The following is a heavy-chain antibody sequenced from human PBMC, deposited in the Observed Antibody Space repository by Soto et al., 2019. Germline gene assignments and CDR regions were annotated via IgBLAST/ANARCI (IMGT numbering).Heavy chain of an antibody. CDR1: GGTFGSYT. Sequence: QVQLVQSGAEVKKPGSSVKVSCKASGGTFGSYTLNWVRQAPGQGLEWLGGIMPFIDTSTYAQMLQGRVTITADKSTSTVYMELSSLKSDDTAVYYCARGGYASSYRFDYWGQGTLGTVSS. D-gene: IGHD2-2*01. J-gene: IGHJ4*02. CDR3: ARGGYASSYRFDY. CDR2: IMPFIDTS. V-gene: IGHV1-69*06.